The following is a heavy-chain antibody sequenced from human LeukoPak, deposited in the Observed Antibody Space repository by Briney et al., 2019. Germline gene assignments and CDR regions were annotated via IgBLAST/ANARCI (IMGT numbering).Heavy chain of an antibody. CDR3: ARRHCSGGSCYSGWFDP. CDR1: GGTFSSYA. V-gene: IGHV1-69*01. CDR2: IIPIFGTA. Sequence: SVKVSCTASGGTFSSYAISWVRQAPGQGLEWMGGIIPIFGTANYAQKFQGRVTITADESTSTAYMELSSLRSEDTAVYYCARRHCSGGSCYSGWFDPWGQGTLVTVSS. D-gene: IGHD2-15*01. J-gene: IGHJ5*02.